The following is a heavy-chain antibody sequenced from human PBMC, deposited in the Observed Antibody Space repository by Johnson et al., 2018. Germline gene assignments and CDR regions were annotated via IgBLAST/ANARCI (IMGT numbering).Heavy chain of an antibody. CDR3: APGENYYYNMDV. D-gene: IGHD7-27*01. CDR2: IIPIFGTA. V-gene: IGHV1-69*12. Sequence: QVQLVQSGAEVKKPGSSVKVSCKASGGTFSNFAFSWVRQAPGQGLEWMGGIIPIFGTATYAQKFQGRVTITADESTSTAYMDLSSLTSEDTAVYYCAPGENYYYNMDVWGQGTTVTVSS. J-gene: IGHJ6*02. CDR1: GGTFSNFA.